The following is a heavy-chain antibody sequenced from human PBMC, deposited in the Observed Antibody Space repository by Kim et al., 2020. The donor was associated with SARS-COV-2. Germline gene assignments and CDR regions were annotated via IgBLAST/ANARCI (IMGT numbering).Heavy chain of an antibody. CDR3: ARSAPDSTGYFDY. J-gene: IGHJ4*02. Sequence: YADSVKGRFTISRDNSENTLYLQVGSLRTEDMAVYFCARSAPDSTGYFDYWGQETLVTVSS. D-gene: IGHD3-22*01. V-gene: IGHV3-64*02.